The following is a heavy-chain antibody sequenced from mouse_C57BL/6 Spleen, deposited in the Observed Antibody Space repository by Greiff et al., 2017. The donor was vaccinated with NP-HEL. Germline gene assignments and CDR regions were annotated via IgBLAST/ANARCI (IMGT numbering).Heavy chain of an antibody. D-gene: IGHD2-4*01. CDR2: IDPANGNT. CDR1: GFNITNSY. CDR3: ASYDYDVSAIDY. Sequence: VQLKQSVAELVRPGASVKLSCTASGFNITNSYMHWVKQRPGQGLEWIGRIDPANGNTKYAPKFKGKATITADTSSNTAYLQLSSLTSEDTAIDYCASYDYDVSAIDYWGQGTSVTVSS. J-gene: IGHJ4*01. V-gene: IGHV14-3*01.